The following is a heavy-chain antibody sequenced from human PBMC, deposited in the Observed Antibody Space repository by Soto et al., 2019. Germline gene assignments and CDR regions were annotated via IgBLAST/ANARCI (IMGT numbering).Heavy chain of an antibody. J-gene: IGHJ4*02. Sequence: PSETLSLTCTVSGGSISSYYWSWIRQPPGKGLEWIGYIYYSGSTNYNPSLKSRVTISVDTSKNQFSLKLSSVTAEDTAVYYCDSYVAGSNSFPTLDDWGQGTLVTV. D-gene: IGHD6-6*01. CDR2: IYYSGST. V-gene: IGHV4-59*01. CDR3: DSYVAGSNSFPTLDD. CDR1: GGSISSYY.